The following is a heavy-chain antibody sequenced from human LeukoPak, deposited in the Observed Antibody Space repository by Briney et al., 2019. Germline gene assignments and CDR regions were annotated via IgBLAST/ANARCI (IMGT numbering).Heavy chain of an antibody. CDR1: GFTFSSSC. D-gene: IGHD2-15*01. CDR2: ISSSSSTI. CDR3: AIGYCSGGSCHGYGY. J-gene: IGHJ4*02. Sequence: GGSLRLSCAASGFTFSSSCMNWVRQAPGKGLEWVSYISSSSSTIYYADSVTGRFTISRDNAKNSLYLQMNSLRAEDTAVYYCAIGYCSGGSCHGYGYWGQGTLVTVSS. V-gene: IGHV3-48*01.